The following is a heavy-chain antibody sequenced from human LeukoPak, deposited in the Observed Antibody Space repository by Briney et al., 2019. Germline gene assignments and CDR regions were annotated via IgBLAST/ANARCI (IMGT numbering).Heavy chain of an antibody. J-gene: IGHJ5*02. Sequence: SGPTLVKPTQTLTLTCTFSGFSLRTSGVGVAWFRRSPGQAPEWLAVIYWNDDQRYSPSLKSRLTITKDTSKNQVVLTMTNMDPADTATYHCAHNGLYHWGQGNLVTVSS. V-gene: IGHV2-5*01. CDR3: AHNGLYH. CDR2: IYWNDDQ. D-gene: IGHD2-15*01. CDR1: GFSLRTSGVG.